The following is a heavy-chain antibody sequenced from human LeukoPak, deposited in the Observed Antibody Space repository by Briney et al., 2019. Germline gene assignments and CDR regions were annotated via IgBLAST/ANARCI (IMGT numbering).Heavy chain of an antibody. V-gene: IGHV4-39*07. Sequence: PSETLSLTCTVSGGSISSSSYYWGWIRQPPGTGLEWIGSIYYSGSTYYNPSLKSRVTISVDTSKNQFSLKLSSVTAADTAVYYCARLRYFDWLPGPPSDYWGQGTLVTVSS. CDR2: IYYSGST. CDR1: GGSISSSSYY. D-gene: IGHD3-9*01. CDR3: ARLRYFDWLPGPPSDY. J-gene: IGHJ4*02.